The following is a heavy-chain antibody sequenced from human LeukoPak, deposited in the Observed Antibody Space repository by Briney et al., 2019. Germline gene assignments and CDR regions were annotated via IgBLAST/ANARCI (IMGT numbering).Heavy chain of an antibody. V-gene: IGHV3-30*04. CDR3: AREPYGGKEIDY. J-gene: IGHJ4*02. CDR1: GFTFGSYA. Sequence: PGGSLRLSCAGSGFTFGSYAMHWVRQAPGKGLEWVAIISYDGSNKYYPDSVKGRFTISRDNFKNTLYLQMNSLRTEDTAVYYCAREPYGGKEIDYWGQGTLVTVSS. CDR2: ISYDGSNK. D-gene: IGHD4-23*01.